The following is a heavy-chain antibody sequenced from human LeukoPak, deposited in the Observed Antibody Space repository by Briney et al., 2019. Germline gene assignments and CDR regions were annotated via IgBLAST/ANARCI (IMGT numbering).Heavy chain of an antibody. Sequence: PGGSLRLSCVVSGFTFSNYGVNWVRQAPGKGLEWVSYISSSGSTIFYTDSVKGRFTISRDNAKNSLFLQMNSLRAEDTAVYYCASIGVSGYGDFDFWGQGALVTVSS. D-gene: IGHD5-12*01. CDR2: ISSSGSTI. V-gene: IGHV3-48*04. CDR3: ASIGVSGYGDFDF. CDR1: GFTFSNYG. J-gene: IGHJ4*02.